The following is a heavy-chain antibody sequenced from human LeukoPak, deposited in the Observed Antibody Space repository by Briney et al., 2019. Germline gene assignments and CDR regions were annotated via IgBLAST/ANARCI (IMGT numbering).Heavy chain of an antibody. CDR3: ARKYYYDSSGYIDY. V-gene: IGHV3-48*03. D-gene: IGHD3-22*01. CDR2: ITSGSTI. J-gene: IGHJ4*02. Sequence: GGSLRLFCAASGFTFSSYEMNWVRQAPGKGLEWVSYITSGSTIYYADSVKGRFTISRDNAKNSLYLQMNGLRAEDTAVYYCARKYYYDSSGYIDYWGQGTLVTVSS. CDR1: GFTFSSYE.